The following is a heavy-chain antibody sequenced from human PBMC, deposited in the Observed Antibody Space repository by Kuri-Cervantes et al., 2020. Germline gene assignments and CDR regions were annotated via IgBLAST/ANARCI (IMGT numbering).Heavy chain of an antibody. CDR2: TSYDGIIK. Sequence: GESLKISCVASGFTFRTYAMHWVRQAPGKGLVWVAVTSYDGIIKYHADSVKGRFTISRDNSQNAVFLQMDSLRPGDTAVYYCARDRGRLDQIGDSYYYNMDVWGKGTTVTVSS. D-gene: IGHD3-10*01. J-gene: IGHJ6*03. CDR1: GFTFRTYA. CDR3: ARDRGRLDQIGDSYYYNMDV. V-gene: IGHV3-30-3*01.